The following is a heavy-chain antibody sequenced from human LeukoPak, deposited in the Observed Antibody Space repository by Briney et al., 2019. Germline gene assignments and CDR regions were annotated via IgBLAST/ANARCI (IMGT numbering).Heavy chain of an antibody. Sequence: SETLSLTCTVSGGSISSSSYYWGWIRQPPGKGLEWIGSIYYSGSTYYNPSLKSRVTISVDTSKNQFSLKLSSVTAADTAVYYCARKDYSSSPGSNYYYGMDVWGQGTTVTVSS. CDR1: GGSISSSSYY. CDR2: IYYSGST. J-gene: IGHJ6*02. CDR3: ARKDYSSSPGSNYYYGMDV. D-gene: IGHD6-13*01. V-gene: IGHV4-39*07.